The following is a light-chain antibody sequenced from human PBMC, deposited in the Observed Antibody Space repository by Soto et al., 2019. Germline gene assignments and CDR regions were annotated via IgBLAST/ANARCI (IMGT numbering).Light chain of an antibody. Sequence: DIQMTQSPSSLSASVGDRVTITFQASQDIGKRLNWYQQKPGKAPKVLIYDASYLETGVPSRFSGRGSGTDFTFTISSLQPEDIATYYCQQYDTLLTFGGGTKV. CDR1: QDIGKR. J-gene: IGKJ4*01. V-gene: IGKV1-33*01. CDR3: QQYDTLLT. CDR2: DAS.